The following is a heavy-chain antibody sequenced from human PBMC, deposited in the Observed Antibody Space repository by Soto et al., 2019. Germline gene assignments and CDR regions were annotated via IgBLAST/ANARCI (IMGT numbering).Heavy chain of an antibody. D-gene: IGHD3-16*01. CDR1: GYSFINYY. CDR3: VRQGEPYMSPLDSFGMVV. Sequence: QVQLVQSGAELKKPGASVKVSCKSSGYSFINYYIHWERQAPGQGLEWMGWINPHSGDTDYAKKWQGRVSMISDTSISTVVMELTRLTADDTALCWCVRQGEPYMSPLDSFGMVVWGHGTSVTVSA. CDR2: INPHSGDT. V-gene: IGHV1-2*02. J-gene: IGHJ6*01.